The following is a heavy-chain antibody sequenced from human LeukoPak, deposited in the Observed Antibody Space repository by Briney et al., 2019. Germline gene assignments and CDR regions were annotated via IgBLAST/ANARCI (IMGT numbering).Heavy chain of an antibody. CDR1: GFTFSTYW. CDR3: ARERAYCGGDCSSE. Sequence: GSLRLSCAASGFTFSTYWMSWVRQSPGKGLEWVANINQDGSEKNYVGSVKGRFTISRDNADNSVYLQMNSLRAEDTAVYYCARERAYCGGDCSSEWGQGTLVTVSS. CDR2: INQDGSEK. D-gene: IGHD2-21*02. V-gene: IGHV3-7*01. J-gene: IGHJ4*02.